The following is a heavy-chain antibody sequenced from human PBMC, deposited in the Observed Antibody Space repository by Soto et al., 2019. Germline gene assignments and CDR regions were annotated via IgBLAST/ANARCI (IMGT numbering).Heavy chain of an antibody. CDR3: GRGYNYADY. J-gene: IGHJ4*02. CDR1: GFSFSTYG. CDR2: IWYDGSND. V-gene: IGHV3-33*01. D-gene: IGHD5-18*01. Sequence: GGSLRLSCAASGFSFSTYGMQWVRQAPGKGLEWVAEIWYDGSNDFYSDSVKGRFTISRDNAKNTLFLQMNSLRAEDTAMYYCGRGYNYADYWGQGTQVTVSS.